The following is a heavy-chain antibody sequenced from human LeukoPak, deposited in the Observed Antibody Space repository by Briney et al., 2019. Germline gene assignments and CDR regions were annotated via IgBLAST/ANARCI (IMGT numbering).Heavy chain of an antibody. Sequence: GGSLRLSCAASGFTFSSYAMSWVRQAPGKGLEWVSAISGSGGSTYYADSVKGRFTISRDNSKNTLYLQTNSLRAEDTAVYYCAKDAGYCSSTSCRGGAFDIWGQGTMVTVSS. CDR3: AKDAGYCSSTSCRGGAFDI. CDR1: GFTFSSYA. D-gene: IGHD2-2*01. CDR2: ISGSGGST. J-gene: IGHJ3*02. V-gene: IGHV3-23*01.